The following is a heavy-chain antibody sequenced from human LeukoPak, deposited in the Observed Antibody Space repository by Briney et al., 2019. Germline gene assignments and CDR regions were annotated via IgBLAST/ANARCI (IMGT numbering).Heavy chain of an antibody. CDR2: IYYSGST. CDR1: GGSISSSSYY. Sequence: TPSETLSLTCTVSGGSISSSSYYWGWIRQPPGKGLEWIGSIYYSGSTYYNPSLKSRVTISVDTSKNQFSLKLSSVTAADTAVYYCARVGRFLEWLLSSSYYYYMDVWGKGTTVTVSS. D-gene: IGHD3-3*01. J-gene: IGHJ6*03. CDR3: ARVGRFLEWLLSSSYYYYMDV. V-gene: IGHV4-39*01.